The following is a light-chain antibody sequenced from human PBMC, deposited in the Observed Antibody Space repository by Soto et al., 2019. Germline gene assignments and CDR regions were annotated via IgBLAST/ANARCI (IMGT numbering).Light chain of an antibody. Sequence: QSVLTQPASVSGSPGQSITISCTGTSGDIGTYNRVSWYQQPPGTAPKLIIYEVRNRPSGVSNRFSGFKSGNTAYLIISGLQAEDEADYFCNSYTTSSTYVFGTGTKVTVL. CDR1: SGDIGTYNR. CDR3: NSYTTSSTYV. V-gene: IGLV2-14*01. CDR2: EVR. J-gene: IGLJ1*01.